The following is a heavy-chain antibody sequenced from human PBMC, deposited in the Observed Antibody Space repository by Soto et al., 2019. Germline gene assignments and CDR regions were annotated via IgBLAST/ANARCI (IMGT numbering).Heavy chain of an antibody. CDR3: ARGYAGTSYYYGMDV. CDR2: INHSGST. D-gene: IGHD3-10*01. Sequence: QVQLQQWGAGLLQPSETLSLTCAVYGGSFGGSYWSWIRQPPGKGLEWIGEINHSGSTNYNPSLKSRVTTSVDTSKNQFSLKLSSATAADTAVYYCARGYAGTSYYYGMDVWGQGTTVTVSS. J-gene: IGHJ6*02. CDR1: GGSFGGSY. V-gene: IGHV4-34*02.